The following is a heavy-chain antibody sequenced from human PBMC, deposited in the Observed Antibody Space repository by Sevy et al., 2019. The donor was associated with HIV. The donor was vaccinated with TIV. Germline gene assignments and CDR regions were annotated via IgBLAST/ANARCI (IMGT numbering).Heavy chain of an antibody. CDR1: GFTLTSYT. D-gene: IGHD2-21*02. V-gene: IGHV3-23*01. Sequence: GGSLRLSCAASGFTLTSYTMNWVRQAPGKVLEWVASISATGGSTYYADSVKGRFTISRDVSKGTLYLQMNSPTAEDTAIFYCAKTLQKLPFHPHYFDYWGQGTLVTVSS. J-gene: IGHJ4*02. CDR3: AKTLQKLPFHPHYFDY. CDR2: ISATGGST.